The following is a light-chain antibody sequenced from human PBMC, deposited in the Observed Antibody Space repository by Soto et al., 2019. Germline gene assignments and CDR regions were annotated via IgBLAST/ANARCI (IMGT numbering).Light chain of an antibody. CDR2: RSN. V-gene: IGLV1-47*01. CDR3: AAWDDSLSGSGV. J-gene: IGLJ2*01. CDR1: SSNIGSNY. Sequence: QSVLTQPPSASGTPGQRVTISCSGSSSNIGSNYVYWYQQLPGTAPKLLIYRSNQRPSGVPDRFSGSKSGTSASLAISGLRSEDEADYYCAAWDDSLSGSGVLGGGTKLTVL.